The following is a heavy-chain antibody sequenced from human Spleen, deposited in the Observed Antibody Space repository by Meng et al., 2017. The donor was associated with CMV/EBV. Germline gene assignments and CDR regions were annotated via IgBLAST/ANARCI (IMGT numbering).Heavy chain of an antibody. J-gene: IGHJ5*02. D-gene: IGHD2-2*01. CDR3: ARGIVVVPAVHKWARTWFDP. V-gene: IGHV4-31*03. CDR1: GDSINSGGYY. Sequence: LSLTCTVSGDSINSGGYYWSWIRQHPGKGLEWIGYIHYSGSTNYTPSLKSRATISMDTSKNQFSLKLSSVTAADTAVYYCARGIVVVPAVHKWARTWFDPWGQGTLVTVSS. CDR2: IHYSGST.